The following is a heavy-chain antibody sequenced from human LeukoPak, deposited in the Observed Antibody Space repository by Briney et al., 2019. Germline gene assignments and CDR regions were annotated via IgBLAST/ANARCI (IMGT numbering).Heavy chain of an antibody. CDR1: GFTFSSYS. V-gene: IGHV3-48*02. J-gene: IGHJ3*02. CDR2: ISSSSSTI. Sequence: GGSLRLSCVASGFTFSSYSMNWVRQAPGKGLEWVSYISSSSSTIYYADSVKGRFTISRDNAKNSLYLQMNSLRDKDTAVYYCARVGYAFDIWGQGTMVTVSS. CDR3: ARVGYAFDI.